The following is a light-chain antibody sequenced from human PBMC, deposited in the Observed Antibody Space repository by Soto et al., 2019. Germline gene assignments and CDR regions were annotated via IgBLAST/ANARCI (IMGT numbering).Light chain of an antibody. CDR1: QSVRSNY. J-gene: IGKJ4*01. V-gene: IGKV3-20*01. Sequence: EIVLTQSPGTLSLSPGERASLSCRASQSVRSNYLAWYQQKPGQAPRLLISGASSRATGIPDRFSGSGSGTDFTLSISRLEPEDSAVYYCQQYGSPPLTFGGGTKVEIK. CDR3: QQYGSPPLT. CDR2: GAS.